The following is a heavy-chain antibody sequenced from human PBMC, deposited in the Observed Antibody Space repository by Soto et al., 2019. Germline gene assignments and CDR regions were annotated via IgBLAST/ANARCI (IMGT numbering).Heavy chain of an antibody. CDR2: IYHAGST. J-gene: IGHJ5*02. CDR3: ARSTYFRGSGSYSGWFDP. Sequence: QLQLQESGSGLVKPSQTLSLTCAVSGGSISSGGFSWSWIRQSPGKGLEWIGYIYHAGSTFSNPSLKSRVTMSVDRSKHQFSLKLHAVTAADTAVYYCARSTYFRGSGSYSGWFDPWGQGTLVTVSS. D-gene: IGHD3-10*01. V-gene: IGHV4-30-2*06. CDR1: GGSISSGGFS.